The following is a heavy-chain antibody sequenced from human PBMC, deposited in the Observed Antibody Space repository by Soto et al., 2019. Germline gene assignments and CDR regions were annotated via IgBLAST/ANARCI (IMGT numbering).Heavy chain of an antibody. J-gene: IGHJ6*02. CDR2: ISGSGGST. D-gene: IGHD6-19*01. CDR3: AKTVAQKGYYYGMDV. V-gene: IGHV3-23*01. CDR1: GFTFSSYA. Sequence: GGSLRLSCAAYGFTFSSYAMSWVRQALGKGLEWVSAISGSGGSTYYADSVKGRLIISRDNSKNTLYLQMNSLRAEDTAVYYCAKTVAQKGYYYGMDVWGQGTTVTVSS.